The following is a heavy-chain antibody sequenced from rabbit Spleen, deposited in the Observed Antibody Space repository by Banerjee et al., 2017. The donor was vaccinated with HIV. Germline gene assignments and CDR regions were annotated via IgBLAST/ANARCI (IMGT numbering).Heavy chain of an antibody. CDR2: INAVTGKA. Sequence: QEHLKESGGGLVQPGGSLKLSCTASGFTLSSYYMNWVRQAPGKGLEWIACINAVTGKAVYASWAKGRFTFSKTSSTTVTLQMTSLTAADTATYFCARDLAGVIGWNFGWWGPGTLVTVS. CDR3: ARDLAGVIGWNFGW. J-gene: IGHJ4*01. CDR1: GFTLSSYYM. D-gene: IGHD4-1*01. V-gene: IGHV1S45*01.